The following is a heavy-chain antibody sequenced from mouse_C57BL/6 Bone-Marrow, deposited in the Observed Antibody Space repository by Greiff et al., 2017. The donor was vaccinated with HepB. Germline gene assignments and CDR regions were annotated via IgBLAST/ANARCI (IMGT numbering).Heavy chain of an antibody. Sequence: VQLQQSGPELVKPGASVKISCKASGYTFTDYYMNWVKQSHGKSLEWIGDINPNNGGTSYNQKFKGKATLTVDKSSSTAYMELRSLTSEDSAVYYYAVASSGYAWFAYWGQGTVVTVSA. CDR1: GYTFTDYY. CDR2: INPNNGGT. CDR3: AVASSGYAWFAY. J-gene: IGHJ3*01. V-gene: IGHV1-26*01. D-gene: IGHD3-2*02.